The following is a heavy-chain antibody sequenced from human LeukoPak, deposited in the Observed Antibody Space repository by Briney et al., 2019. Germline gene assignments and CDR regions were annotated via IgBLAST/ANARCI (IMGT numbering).Heavy chain of an antibody. V-gene: IGHV3-30*03. CDR2: ISYDRDNK. Sequence: GGSLRLSCAASGFTFSSYSMNWVRQAPGKGLEWVAVISYDRDNKYYADSVRGRFTISRDTSNNTLYLHLNSLRAEDTAVYYCARDPFGGKIFDFWGQGTLVTVSS. CDR3: ARDPFGGKIFDF. CDR1: GFTFSSYS. J-gene: IGHJ4*02. D-gene: IGHD3-10*01.